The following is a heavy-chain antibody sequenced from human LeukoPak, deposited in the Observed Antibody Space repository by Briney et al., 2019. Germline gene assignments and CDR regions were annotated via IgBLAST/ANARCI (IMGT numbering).Heavy chain of an antibody. CDR2: INPNSGGT. CDR3: ASKYSSSWGPNWFDP. V-gene: IGHV1-2*02. J-gene: IGHJ5*02. Sequence: ASVKVSCKASGYTFTGYYMHWVRQAPGQGLEWRGWINPNSGGTNYAQKFQGRVTMTRDTSISTAYMELSRLRSDDTAVYYCASKYSSSWGPNWFDPWGQGTLVTVSS. D-gene: IGHD6-13*01. CDR1: GYTFTGYY.